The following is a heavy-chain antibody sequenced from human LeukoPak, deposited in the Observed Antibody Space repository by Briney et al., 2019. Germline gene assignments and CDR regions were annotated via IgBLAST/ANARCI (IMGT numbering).Heavy chain of an antibody. Sequence: HAGGSLRLSCAASGFTFSSYAMSWVRQAPGKGLEWISAISGSGGSTYYADSVKGRFTISRDNSKNTLYLQMSSLRAEDTAVYYCAKEASTYYDFWIGYPPHDAFDIWGQGTMVTVSS. CDR2: ISGSGGST. D-gene: IGHD3-3*01. CDR3: AKEASTYYDFWIGYPPHDAFDI. V-gene: IGHV3-23*01. J-gene: IGHJ3*02. CDR1: GFTFSSYA.